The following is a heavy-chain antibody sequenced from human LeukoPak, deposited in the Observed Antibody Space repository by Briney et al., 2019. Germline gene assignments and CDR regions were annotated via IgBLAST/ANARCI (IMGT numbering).Heavy chain of an antibody. D-gene: IGHD6-13*01. Sequence: GGALILSCAASGFTFSRNAMNWFRQAPGKGLEWVAFIRSSSNYMSYADSVKVRFTISRDKAKNSLYLQMNSLRAADTAVYYCARPLDSSNNYFDYWGQGTLVTVSA. CDR1: GFTFSRNA. J-gene: IGHJ4*02. CDR2: IRSSSNYM. V-gene: IGHV3-21*01. CDR3: ARPLDSSNNYFDY.